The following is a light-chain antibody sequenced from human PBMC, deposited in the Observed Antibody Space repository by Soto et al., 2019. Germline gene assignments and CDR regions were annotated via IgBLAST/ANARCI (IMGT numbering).Light chain of an antibody. CDR3: QKYNCASGFT. V-gene: IGKV1-27*01. CDR2: AAS. Sequence: DIQMTQSPSSLSASVGDRVTITCRASQGISNYLAWYQQKPGKVPKLLIYAASTLQSGVPSRFSGSGSGTDFTLTISSLQPEDVATYYCQKYNCASGFTFSPGTKVDIK. J-gene: IGKJ3*01. CDR1: QGISNY.